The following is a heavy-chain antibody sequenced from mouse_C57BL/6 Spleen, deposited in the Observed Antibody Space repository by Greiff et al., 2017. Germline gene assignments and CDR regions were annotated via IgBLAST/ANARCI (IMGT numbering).Heavy chain of an antibody. V-gene: IGHV2-5*01. Sequence: VKLMESGPGLVQPSQSLSITCTVSGFSLTSYGVHWVRQSPGKGLQWLGVIWRGGSTDYNADFMSRLSITKDNSKSQVFFKMNILQADDTSIYYCANYDPECYAMDYWGQGTSVTVSS. CDR2: IWRGGST. CDR1: GFSLTSYG. J-gene: IGHJ4*01. CDR3: ANYDPECYAMDY. D-gene: IGHD2-3*01.